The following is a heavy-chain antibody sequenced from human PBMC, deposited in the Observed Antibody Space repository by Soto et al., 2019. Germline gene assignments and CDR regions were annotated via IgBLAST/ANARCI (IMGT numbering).Heavy chain of an antibody. V-gene: IGHV3-33*01. CDR3: ARDLFEGTRFLEWLFPDY. CDR2: IWYDGSNK. D-gene: IGHD3-3*01. CDR1: GFTFSSYG. J-gene: IGHJ4*02. Sequence: GGSLRLSCAASGFTFSSYGMHWVRQAPGKGLEWVAVIWYDGSNKYYADSVKGRFTISRDNSKNTLYLQMNSLRAEDTAVYYCARDLFEGTRFLEWLFPDYWGQGTLVTVSS.